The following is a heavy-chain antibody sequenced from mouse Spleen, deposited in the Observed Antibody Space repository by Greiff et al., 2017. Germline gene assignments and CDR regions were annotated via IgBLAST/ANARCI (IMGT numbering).Heavy chain of an antibody. V-gene: IGHV1-69*01. D-gene: IGHD1-1*01. CDR2: IDPSDSYT. J-gene: IGHJ1*03. Sequence: QVQLQQPGAELVMPGASVKLSCKASGYTFPSYWMHWVKQRPGQGLEWIGEIDPSDSYTNYNQKFKGKATLTVDKSSSTAYMQLSSLTSEDSAVYYCASGSYDYGSSYVGYFDVWGTGTTVTVSS. CDR3: ASGSYDYGSSYVGYFDV. CDR1: GYTFPSYW.